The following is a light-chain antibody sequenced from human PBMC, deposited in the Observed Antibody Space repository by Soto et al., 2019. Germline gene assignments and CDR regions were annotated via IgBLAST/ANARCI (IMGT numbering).Light chain of an antibody. CDR1: SSNIGASYD. V-gene: IGLV1-40*01. J-gene: IGLJ3*02. CDR2: GNT. Sequence: QSVLTQPPSVSGAPGQRVTISCTGSSSNIGASYDVHWYQPLPGTAPKLLIYGNTNRPSGVPDRFSGSKSGTSASLAITGLQAEDEADYYCQSYDSSLSGWVFGGGTKVTVL. CDR3: QSYDSSLSGWV.